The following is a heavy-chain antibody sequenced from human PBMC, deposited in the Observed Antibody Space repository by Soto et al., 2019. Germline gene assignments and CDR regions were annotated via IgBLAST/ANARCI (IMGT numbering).Heavy chain of an antibody. CDR3: ARVPRTSRAFHNWFDP. CDR1: GGSISSGDYY. CDR2: IYYSGST. J-gene: IGHJ5*02. Sequence: SETLSLTCTVSGGSISSGDYYWSWIRQPPGKGLEWIGYIYYSGSTNYNPSLKSRVTISVDTSKNQFSLKLSSVTAADTAVYYCARVPRTSRAFHNWFDPWGQGTLVTVSS. V-gene: IGHV4-61*08. D-gene: IGHD2-2*01.